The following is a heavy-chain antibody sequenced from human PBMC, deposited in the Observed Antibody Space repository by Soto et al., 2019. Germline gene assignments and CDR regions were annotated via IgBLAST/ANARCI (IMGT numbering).Heavy chain of an antibody. CDR1: GYDFTNYG. CDR2: ISAYNGNI. Sequence: QVRLVQSGAEVKKPGASVKVSCKTYGYDFTNYGINWVRQAPGQGLEWMGWISAYNGNIVYAQNFRGRATLTTDTSTGSAYMELRGRRPDNTAVFYCARGNDILTGWEVTIWGQGTLVTVSS. V-gene: IGHV1-18*01. CDR3: ARGNDILTGWEVTI. J-gene: IGHJ4*02. D-gene: IGHD3-9*01.